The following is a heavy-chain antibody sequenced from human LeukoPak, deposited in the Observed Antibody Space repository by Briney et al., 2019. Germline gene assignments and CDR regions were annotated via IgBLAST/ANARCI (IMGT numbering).Heavy chain of an antibody. D-gene: IGHD3-9*01. Sequence: PGASVKVSCKASGYTFTSYYMHWVRQAPGQGLEWMGIINSSGGSTTYAQKFQGRVTMTRDTSASTAYMELSSLRSEDTAVYYCARVVFDAALRWGQGTLVTVSS. CDR1: GYTFTSYY. J-gene: IGHJ4*02. V-gene: IGHV1-46*01. CDR3: ARVVFDAALR. CDR2: INSSGGST.